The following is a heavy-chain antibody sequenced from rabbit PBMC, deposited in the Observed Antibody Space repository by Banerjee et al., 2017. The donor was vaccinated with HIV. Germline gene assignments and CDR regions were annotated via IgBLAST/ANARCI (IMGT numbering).Heavy chain of an antibody. D-gene: IGHD1-1*01. CDR2: INTESGNT. V-gene: IGHV1S45*01. CDR1: GFSLINKVV. J-gene: IGHJ4*01. Sequence: QEQLEESGGGMVKPEGSLAITCRASGFSLINKVVMCWVRQAPGKGLELIGCINTESGNTAYSRCSKGRFTFAKSSSTSVTLQLDSLTASDTATYFFARYLSCIIGSNFALCGPGTLVTFS. CDR3: ARYLSCIIGSNFAL.